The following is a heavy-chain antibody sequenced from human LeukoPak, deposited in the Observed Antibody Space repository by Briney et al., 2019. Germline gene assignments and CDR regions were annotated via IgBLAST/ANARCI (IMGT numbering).Heavy chain of an antibody. CDR2: INPSSGAT. V-gene: IGHV1-2*04. CDR1: GYTFTRYY. J-gene: IGHJ4*02. D-gene: IGHD1-26*01. Sequence: ASVKVSCKTSGYTFTRYYIHWVRQAPGQGLEWMGWINPSSGATNYAQKFQGWVTMTRDTSISTAYMELSRLRSDDTAVYYCARVGSEVGATRVVDYWGQGTLVTVSS. CDR3: ARVGSEVGATRVVDY.